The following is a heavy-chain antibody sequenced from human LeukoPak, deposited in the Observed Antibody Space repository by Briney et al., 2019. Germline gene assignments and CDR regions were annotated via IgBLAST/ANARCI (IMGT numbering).Heavy chain of an antibody. CDR1: GFTFSSYA. V-gene: IGHV3-23*01. Sequence: GGSLRLSCAASGFTFSSYAMSWVRQAPGKGLEWVSAISGSGGSTYYADSVKGRFTISRDNSKNTLYLQMNSLRAEDTAVYYCAKDPPSYCSGGSCYPFPFDYWSQGTLVTVSS. CDR3: AKDPPSYCSGGSCYPFPFDY. CDR2: ISGSGGST. J-gene: IGHJ4*02. D-gene: IGHD2-15*01.